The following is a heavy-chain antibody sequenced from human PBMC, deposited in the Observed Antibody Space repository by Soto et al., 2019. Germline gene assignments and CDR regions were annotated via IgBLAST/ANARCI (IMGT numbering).Heavy chain of an antibody. CDR2: ISSSSSTI. Sequence: EVPLVESGGGLVQPGGSLRLSCAASGFTFSSYSMNWVLQAPGKWLEWVSYISSSSSTIYYADSVKGRFTISRDNAKYTLYLQMNTLRGDDTAVYYCAREGSDLNWFDPWGQGTLVTVSS. CDR1: GFTFSSYS. D-gene: IGHD2-21*02. V-gene: IGHV3-48*01. J-gene: IGHJ5*02. CDR3: AREGSDLNWFDP.